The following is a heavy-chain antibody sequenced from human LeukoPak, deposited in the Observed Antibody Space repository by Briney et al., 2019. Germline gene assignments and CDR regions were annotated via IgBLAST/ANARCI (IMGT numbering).Heavy chain of an antibody. CDR2: ISSSSSYI. V-gene: IGHV3-21*01. CDR1: GFTFSSYS. J-gene: IGHJ4*02. Sequence: PGGSLRLSCAASGFTFSSYSMNWVRQAPWKGLEWVSSISSSSSYIYYADSVKGRFTISRDNAKNSLYLQMNSLRAEDTAVYYCARGAAVAVLYCYWGQGTLVTVSS. D-gene: IGHD2-15*01. CDR3: ARGAAVAVLYCY.